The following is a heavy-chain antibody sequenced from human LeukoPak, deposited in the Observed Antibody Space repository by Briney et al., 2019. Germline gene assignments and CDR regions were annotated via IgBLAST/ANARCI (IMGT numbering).Heavy chain of an antibody. J-gene: IGHJ6*02. Sequence: ASVKVSCKVSGYTFTSYGISWVRQAPGQGLEWMGWISTYNGNTNYAQKLQGRVTMTTDTSTSTVYMELRSLRSDDTAVYYCARDRPYGDYVDYYYYYGMDVWGQGTTVTVSS. CDR2: ISTYNGNT. CDR3: ARDRPYGDYVDYYYYYGMDV. V-gene: IGHV1-18*01. D-gene: IGHD4-17*01. CDR1: GYTFTSYG.